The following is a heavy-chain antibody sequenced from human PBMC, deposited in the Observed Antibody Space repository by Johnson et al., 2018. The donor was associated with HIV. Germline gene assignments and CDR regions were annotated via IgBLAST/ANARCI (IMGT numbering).Heavy chain of an antibody. J-gene: IGHJ3*02. CDR1: GFTFSSYG. Sequence: QVQLVESGGGVVQPGGSLRLSCAASGFTFSSYGTHWVRQAPGKGLEWVAFIRYDGSNKYYADSVQGRFTISRDKSENTLYLQMNSLRDEDTAVYYCAKDCGDYDDSSGYGGAFDIWGQGTMVTVSS. D-gene: IGHD3-22*01. CDR3: AKDCGDYDDSSGYGGAFDI. V-gene: IGHV3-30*02. CDR2: IRYDGSNK.